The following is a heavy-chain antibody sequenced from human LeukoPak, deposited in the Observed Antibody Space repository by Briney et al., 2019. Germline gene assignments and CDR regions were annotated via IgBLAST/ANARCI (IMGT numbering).Heavy chain of an antibody. CDR3: ARVVDNWFDP. V-gene: IGHV4-30-2*01. CDR2: IYHSGST. Sequence: SETLSLTCTVSGGSISSGGYSWSWIRQPPGKGLEWIGYIYHSGSTYYNPSLKSRVTISVDRSKNQFSLKLSSVTAADTAVYYCARVVDNWFDPWGQGTLVTVSS. CDR1: GGSISSGGYS. J-gene: IGHJ5*02.